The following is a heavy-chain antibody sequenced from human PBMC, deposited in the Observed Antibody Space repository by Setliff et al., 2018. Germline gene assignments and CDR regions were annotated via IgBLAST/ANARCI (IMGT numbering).Heavy chain of an antibody. D-gene: IGHD3-10*01. CDR1: GASISSGSYY. CDR3: ARDWEITVVREVTQYYYYMDI. J-gene: IGHJ6*03. Sequence: SETLSLTCTVSGASISSGSYYWSWIRQPAGEGLEWIGHIHSSGSANYNSSLESRLTMSLDPSKKQFSLKLRSVTAADTAVYYCARDWEITVVREVTQYYYYMDIWGKGNAVTVSS. V-gene: IGHV4-61*09. CDR2: IHSSGSA.